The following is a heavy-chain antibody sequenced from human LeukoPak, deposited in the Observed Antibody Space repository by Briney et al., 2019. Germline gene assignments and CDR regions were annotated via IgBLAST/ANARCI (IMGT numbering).Heavy chain of an antibody. CDR3: ARDLIVAGDYYGMDV. D-gene: IGHD3-22*01. J-gene: IGHJ6*02. CDR1: GFTVSSNY. CDR2: IYSGGST. Sequence: PGGSLRLSCAASGFTVSSNYMSWVRQAPGKGLEWVSVIYSGGSTYHADSVKGRFTISRDNSKNTLYLQMNSLRAEGTAVYYCARDLIVAGDYYGMDVWGQGTTVTVSS. V-gene: IGHV3-53*01.